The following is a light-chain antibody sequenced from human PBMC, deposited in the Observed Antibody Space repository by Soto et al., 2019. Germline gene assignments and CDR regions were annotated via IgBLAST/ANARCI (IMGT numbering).Light chain of an antibody. CDR3: SSYTSSSTLGVV. CDR2: DVS. V-gene: IGLV2-14*01. CDR1: SSDVGGYNY. Sequence: QSALTQPASVSGSPGQSITISCTGTSSDVGGYNYVSWYQQHPGKAPKLMIYDVSNRPSGVSNRFSGSKSGNTASLTISGLQAEDEAEEESSSYTSSSTLGVVFGGGTNVTVL. J-gene: IGLJ2*01.